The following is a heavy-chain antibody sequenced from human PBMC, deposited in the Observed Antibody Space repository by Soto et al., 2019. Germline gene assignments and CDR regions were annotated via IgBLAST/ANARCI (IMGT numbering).Heavy chain of an antibody. CDR2: ISGSGDTT. Sequence: GGSLRLSCAASGFTFSSFVMSWVRQAPGKAPEWVSSISGSGDTTYYADSVKGRFTISRDNSKNTLYLQMSILRAGDTAVYYCLNPYGGYTEGGPKNHFGPWGQGTLVTV. D-gene: IGHD5-12*01. CDR3: LNPYGGYTEGGPKNHFGP. J-gene: IGHJ5*02. V-gene: IGHV3-23*01. CDR1: GFTFSSFV.